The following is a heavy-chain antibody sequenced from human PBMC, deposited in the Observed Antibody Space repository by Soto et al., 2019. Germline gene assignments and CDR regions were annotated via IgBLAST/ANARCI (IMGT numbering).Heavy chain of an antibody. D-gene: IGHD2-15*01. Sequence: EVQLLESGGNLEQPGGSLRLSCAASGFTFSIYAMSWVRQAPGKGLEWVSAFSGRDAGDAGTYYADSVKGRFTISRDNSKNTLHLQMNSLRAEDTAVYYCAKAYCNGGRCTGFDYWGQGTLVTVSS. CDR2: FSGRDAGDAGT. J-gene: IGHJ4*02. CDR1: GFTFSIYA. V-gene: IGHV3-23*01. CDR3: AKAYCNGGRCTGFDY.